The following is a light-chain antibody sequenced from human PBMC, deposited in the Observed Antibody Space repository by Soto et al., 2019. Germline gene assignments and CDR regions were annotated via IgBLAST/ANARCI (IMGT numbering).Light chain of an antibody. CDR1: QSVSTN. J-gene: IGKJ1*01. CDR3: QQYNKWRT. V-gene: IGKV3-15*01. CDR2: GAS. Sequence: EIVLTHSPGTLSLSPGERATLSCRASQSVSTNLAWYQQKPGQAPRLLIYGASTRATGIPARISGSGSGTDFTLTITSLQSEDFAVYYCQQYNKWRTFGQGTKVDIK.